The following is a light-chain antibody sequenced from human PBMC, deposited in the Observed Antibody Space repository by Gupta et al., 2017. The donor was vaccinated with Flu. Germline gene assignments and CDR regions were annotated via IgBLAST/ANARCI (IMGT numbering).Light chain of an antibody. J-gene: IGKJ4*01. V-gene: IGKV1-39*01. CDR2: AAS. CDR3: QQTYTNHPSFT. Sequence: DIQMTQYPSSLSASVGDTITLSCRASQSVSSYLNWYQQKPGKAPRLLIYAASSLQSGGLSSFSGSGGVTDYTLTISSRQPEDYEAYYCQQTYTNHPSFTFGRGTKVEI. CDR1: QSVSSY.